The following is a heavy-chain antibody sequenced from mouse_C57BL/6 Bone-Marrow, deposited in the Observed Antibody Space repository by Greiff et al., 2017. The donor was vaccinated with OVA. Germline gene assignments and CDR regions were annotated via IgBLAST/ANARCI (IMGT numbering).Heavy chain of an antibody. J-gene: IGHJ3*01. CDR2: ISSGSSTI. Sequence: EVKLLESGGGLVKPGGSLKLSCAASGFTFSDYGMHWVRQAPEKGLEWVAYISSGSSTIYYADTVKGRFTISRDNAKHTLFLQMTSLRSEDTAMYYCASDYYGSSPFAYWGQGTLVTVSA. D-gene: IGHD1-1*01. CDR1: GFTFSDYG. V-gene: IGHV5-17*01. CDR3: ASDYYGSSPFAY.